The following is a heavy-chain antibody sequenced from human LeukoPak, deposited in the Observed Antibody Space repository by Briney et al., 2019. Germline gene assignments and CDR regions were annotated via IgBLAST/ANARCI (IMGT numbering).Heavy chain of an antibody. CDR1: GFTLNNYA. Sequence: GGSLRLSCAGSGFTLNNYAMSWVRQAPGKGLEWVSAISGTGATTYYADSVKGRFAISRDNSKNTLYLQMSSLRAEDTAVYYCAKDQRFGDLDDYRGQGTLVTVSS. CDR2: ISGTGATT. D-gene: IGHD3-10*01. J-gene: IGHJ4*02. CDR3: AKDQRFGDLDDY. V-gene: IGHV3-23*01.